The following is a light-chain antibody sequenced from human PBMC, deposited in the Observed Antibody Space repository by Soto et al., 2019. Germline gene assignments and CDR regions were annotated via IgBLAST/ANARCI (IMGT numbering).Light chain of an antibody. CDR1: SSDVGGYDY. J-gene: IGLJ1*01. CDR3: CSYAGGPYV. CDR2: DVS. V-gene: IGLV2-11*01. Sequence: QSALTQPRSVSGSPGQSVAISCTGTSSDVGGYDYVSWYQQHPGKAPNVIIFDVSKRPSGAPDRFSGSKSGNTASLTISGLQAEDEADYYCCSYAGGPYVFGTGTKVTVL.